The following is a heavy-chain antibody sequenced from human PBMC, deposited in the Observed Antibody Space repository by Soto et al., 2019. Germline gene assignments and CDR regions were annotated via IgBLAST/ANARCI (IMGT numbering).Heavy chain of an antibody. Sequence: PSETLSLTCTVSGGSVSSGSYYWSWIRQPPGKGLEWIGYIYYSGSTNYNPSLKSRVTISVDTSKNQFSLKLSSVTAADTAVYYCARALRGELELLALVDNWFDHWGQGTLVTVSS. CDR1: GGSVSSGSYY. CDR3: ARALRGELELLALVDNWFDH. V-gene: IGHV4-61*01. D-gene: IGHD1-7*01. J-gene: IGHJ5*02. CDR2: IYYSGST.